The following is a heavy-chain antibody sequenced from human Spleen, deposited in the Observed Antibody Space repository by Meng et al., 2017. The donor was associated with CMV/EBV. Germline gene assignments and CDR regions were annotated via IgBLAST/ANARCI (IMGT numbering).Heavy chain of an antibody. D-gene: IGHD2-2*01. CDR3: ARYPRNYYYYHGMDV. Sequence: SGYTFTGYYMHWVRQAPGQGLEWMGWINPNSGDTMYAENFQGRVTMTRDTSIGTAHMEVSSLRSDDTAVYYCARYPRNYYYYHGMDVWGQGTTVTVSS. V-gene: IGHV1-2*02. CDR1: GYTFTGYY. CDR2: INPNSGDT. J-gene: IGHJ6*02.